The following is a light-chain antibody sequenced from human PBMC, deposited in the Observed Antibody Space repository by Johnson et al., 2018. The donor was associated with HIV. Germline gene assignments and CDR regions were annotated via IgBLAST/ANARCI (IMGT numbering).Light chain of an antibody. CDR3: GTWDSSLSGAV. V-gene: IGLV1-51*02. Sequence: QSVLTQPPSVSAAPGQKVTISCSGSSSNIGNNYVSWYQQLPGTAPKLLIYENNKRPSGIPARFSGSKSGTSATLGITGLQTGDEADYYCGTWDSSLSGAVFGTGTKVTVL. CDR1: SSNIGNNY. CDR2: ENN. J-gene: IGLJ1*01.